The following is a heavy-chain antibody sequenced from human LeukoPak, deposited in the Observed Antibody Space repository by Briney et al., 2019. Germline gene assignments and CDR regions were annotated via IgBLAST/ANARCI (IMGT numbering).Heavy chain of an antibody. V-gene: IGHV4-59*01. J-gene: IGHJ4*02. CDR2: IYYSGST. CDR3: ARNGVEQQLVYFDY. D-gene: IGHD6-13*01. Sequence: PSETLSLTCTVSGGSISSYYWSWIRQPPGKGLEWIGYIYYSGSTNYNPSLKSRVTISVDTSKNQFSLKLSSVTAADTAVYCCARNGVEQQLVYFDYWGQGTLVTVSS. CDR1: GGSISSYY.